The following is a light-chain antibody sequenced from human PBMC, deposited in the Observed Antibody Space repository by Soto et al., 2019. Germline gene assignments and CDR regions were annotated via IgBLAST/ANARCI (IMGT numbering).Light chain of an antibody. CDR3: QQYGGSPLVT. J-gene: IGKJ4*01. CDR1: QTVNSDY. Sequence: EIVLTQSPGTLSLSPGERATLSCRASQTVNSDYVAWYQQKPGQAPRLLISGASNRATGIPDRFSGSGSGTDFILTISSLEPEDFAMYYCQQYGGSPLVTFGGGTKVEIK. V-gene: IGKV3-20*01. CDR2: GAS.